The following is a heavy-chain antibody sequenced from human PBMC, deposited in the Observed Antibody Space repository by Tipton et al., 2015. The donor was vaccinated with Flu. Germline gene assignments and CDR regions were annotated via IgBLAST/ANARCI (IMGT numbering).Heavy chain of an antibody. CDR3: ARDKNGYNYGLDY. J-gene: IGHJ4*02. CDR1: GGSISTSNW. CDR2: VYHSGTT. V-gene: IGHV4-4*02. Sequence: TLSLTCAVSGGSISTSNWWSWVRQPPGRGLEWIGEVYHSGTTNYNPSLKSRVTISVDKSKKQFSLNLSSVTAADTAVYYCARDKNGYNYGLDYWGQGTLVTVSS. D-gene: IGHD5-24*01.